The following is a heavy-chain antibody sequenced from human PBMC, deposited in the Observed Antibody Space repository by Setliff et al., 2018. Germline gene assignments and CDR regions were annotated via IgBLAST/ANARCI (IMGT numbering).Heavy chain of an antibody. CDR2: IWYDGSYK. V-gene: IGHV3-33*03. J-gene: IGHJ4*02. CDR3: AKDHRTQWQWLVLRGGSYFDY. D-gene: IGHD6-19*01. CDR1: GFSFSNYG. Sequence: GGSLRLSCATSGFSFSNYGMHWVRQAPGKGLQWVAVIWYDGSYKDYADSVKGRFTVSRDNAKNSLYLRMNSLRAEDTAVYYCAKDHRTQWQWLVLRGGSYFDYWGQGTLVTVSS.